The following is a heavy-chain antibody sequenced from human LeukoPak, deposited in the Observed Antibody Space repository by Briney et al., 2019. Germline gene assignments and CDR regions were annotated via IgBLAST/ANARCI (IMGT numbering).Heavy chain of an antibody. D-gene: IGHD6-19*01. CDR1: GYTFTSYD. Sequence: ASVKVSCKASGYTFTSYDINWVRQATGQGLEWMGWMNPNSANTGYAQKFQGRVTMTRNTSISTAYMELSSLRSEDTAVYYCARGRSSGWYAVNAFDIWGQGTMVTVSS. V-gene: IGHV1-8*01. J-gene: IGHJ3*02. CDR3: ARGRSSGWYAVNAFDI. CDR2: MNPNSANT.